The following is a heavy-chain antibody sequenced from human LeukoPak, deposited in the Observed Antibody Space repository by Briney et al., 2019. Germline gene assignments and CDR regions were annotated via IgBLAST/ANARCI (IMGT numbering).Heavy chain of an antibody. Sequence: GGSLRLSCAASGFSFIRHAMHWVRQAPGKGLEWVTGISFDGRDKYYADSVKGRFTISRDNSKNTLYLQMNSLRAEDTAVYYCVKLNVVVVPAAMDPYFDYWGQGTLVTVSS. CDR2: ISFDGRDK. D-gene: IGHD2-2*01. J-gene: IGHJ4*02. V-gene: IGHV3-30-3*02. CDR1: GFSFIRHA. CDR3: VKLNVVVVPAAMDPYFDY.